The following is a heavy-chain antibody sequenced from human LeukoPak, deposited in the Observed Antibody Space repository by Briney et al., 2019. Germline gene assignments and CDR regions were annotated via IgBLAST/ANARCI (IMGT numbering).Heavy chain of an antibody. V-gene: IGHV4-59*01. Sequence: SETLSLTCTVSGGSISSYYWSWIRQPPGKGLEWIGYIYYSGSTNYNPSLKSRVTISVDTSKNQFSLKLSSVTAADTAVYYCARIAAGDLIGWFDPWGQGTLVTVSS. D-gene: IGHD6-13*01. CDR1: GGSISSYY. CDR2: IYYSGST. J-gene: IGHJ5*02. CDR3: ARIAAGDLIGWFDP.